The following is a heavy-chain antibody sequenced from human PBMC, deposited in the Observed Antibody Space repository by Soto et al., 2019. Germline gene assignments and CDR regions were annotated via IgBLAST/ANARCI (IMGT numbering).Heavy chain of an antibody. CDR3: ARSGGLDD. J-gene: IGHJ4*02. Sequence: ASVKVSCKASGYSFTSYAIHCVRQAPGQGLECMGWINAANGNTRYSQKFQGRVTITRDTSATTAYMDLSSLTSEDTAVYYCARSGGLDDWGQGTLVTVSS. V-gene: IGHV1-3*01. D-gene: IGHD3-10*01. CDR2: INAANGNT. CDR1: GYSFTSYA.